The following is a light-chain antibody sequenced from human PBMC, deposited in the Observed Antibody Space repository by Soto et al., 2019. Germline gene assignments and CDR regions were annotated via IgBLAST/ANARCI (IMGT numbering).Light chain of an antibody. V-gene: IGKV3-20*01. CDR2: SAS. J-gene: IGKJ1*01. CDR1: RTFDGNY. Sequence: EVVLKQSPGTLSLSPGERATISCRARRTFDGNYLAWYHQKPGQPPRLLIHSASTRAPGIPDRFSASGAGTDFTLTISRLEPEDAAVYYCQQYSASPRTFGPGTKVEIK. CDR3: QQYSASPRT.